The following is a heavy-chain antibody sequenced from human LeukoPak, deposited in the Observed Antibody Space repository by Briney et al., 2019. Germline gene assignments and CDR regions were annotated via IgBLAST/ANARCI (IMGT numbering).Heavy chain of an antibody. V-gene: IGHV3-11*04. CDR2: ISSSGSTI. CDR3: ARDGGIIVVVPAAIGIDV. D-gene: IGHD2-2*01. J-gene: IGHJ6*04. Sequence: GGSLRLSCAASGFTFISYWMSWIRQAPGKGLEWVSYISSSGSTIYYADSVKGRFTISRDIAKNSLYLQMNSLRAEDTAVYYCARDGGIIVVVPAAIGIDVWGKGTTVTVSS. CDR1: GFTFISYW.